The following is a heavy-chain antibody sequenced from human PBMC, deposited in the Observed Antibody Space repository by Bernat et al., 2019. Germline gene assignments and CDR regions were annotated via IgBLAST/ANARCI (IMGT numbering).Heavy chain of an antibody. V-gene: IGHV3-74*02. CDR1: GFTVSSNY. CDR3: ASLCSHSNGCYDY. Sequence: EVQLVESGGGLVQPGGSLRLSCAASGFTVSSNYMSWVRQAPGKGLVWVSGVDTYGSTTTYADSVKGRFTISRDNAKNTLYLQVNSLRAEDTAVYYCASLCSHSNGCYDYWGQGILVTVSS. CDR2: VDTYGSTT. J-gene: IGHJ4*02. D-gene: IGHD4/OR15-4a*01.